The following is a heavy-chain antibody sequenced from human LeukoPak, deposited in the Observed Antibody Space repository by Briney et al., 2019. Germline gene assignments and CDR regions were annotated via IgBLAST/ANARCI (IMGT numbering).Heavy chain of an antibody. CDR3: ARSPGPAAVAFDY. J-gene: IGHJ4*02. Sequence: GGSLRLSCAASGFNFYSYAMHCVRQAPGKGLEWVASISFDGSEKYYRDFVKGRFTISRDNSKNTVSLQMNSLRPEDTAVYYCARSPGPAAVAFDYWGQGTLVTVSS. V-gene: IGHV3-30*04. CDR2: ISFDGSEK. D-gene: IGHD6-13*01. CDR1: GFNFYSYA.